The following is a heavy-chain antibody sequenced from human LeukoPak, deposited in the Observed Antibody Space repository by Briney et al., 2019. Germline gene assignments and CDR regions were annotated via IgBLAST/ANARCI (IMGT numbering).Heavy chain of an antibody. V-gene: IGHV3-15*01. CDR1: GFTFKNAW. D-gene: IGHD3-10*01. J-gene: IGHJ4*02. Sequence: GGSLRLSCEASGFTFKNAWMIWVRKAPGKGLEWVGRIKSKTDGGTTDYAAPVKGRFTISRDDSKNTLYLQMNSLKTEDTAVYYCTTFHHLYYYGSGSYYGWGQGTLVTVSS. CDR3: TTFHHLYYYGSGSYYG. CDR2: IKSKTDGGTT.